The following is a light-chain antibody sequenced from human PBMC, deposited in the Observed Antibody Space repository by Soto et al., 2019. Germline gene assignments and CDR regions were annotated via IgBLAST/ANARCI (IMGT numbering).Light chain of an antibody. V-gene: IGKV3-15*01. CDR2: GAS. CDR3: QQYDKWPRT. Sequence: EVMLTQSPGTLSLSPGETATLSCRASQSLPGTYLAWYLQTPGQAPRLLIYGASTRATGVPARFSGSGSGTEFTLTISNLQSEDFAVYHCQQYDKWPRTFGQGTKVDIK. CDR1: QSLPGT. J-gene: IGKJ1*01.